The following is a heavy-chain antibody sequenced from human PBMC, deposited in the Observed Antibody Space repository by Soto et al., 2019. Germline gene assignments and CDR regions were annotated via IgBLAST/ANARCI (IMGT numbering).Heavy chain of an antibody. D-gene: IGHD3-10*01. CDR3: ATLWFGEGNY. J-gene: IGHJ4*02. V-gene: IGHV4-39*01. CDR1: GGSISSSSYY. Sequence: QLQLQESGPGLVKPSETLSLTCTVSGGSISSSSYYWGWIRQPPGKGLEWIGSIYYSGSTYYNPPRTTRVTISVDTSKNQFSLKLSSVAAADTAVYYCATLWFGEGNYWGQGTLVTVSS. CDR2: IYYSGST.